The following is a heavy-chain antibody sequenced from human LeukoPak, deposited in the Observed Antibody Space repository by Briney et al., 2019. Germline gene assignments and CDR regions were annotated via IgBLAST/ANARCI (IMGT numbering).Heavy chain of an antibody. D-gene: IGHD1-26*01. V-gene: IGHV4-38-2*02. CDR1: GYSISSGYY. Sequence: SETLSLTCTVSGYSISSGYYWGWIRQPPGKGLEWIGSIHYGGSTYYNPSLKSRVTISEDTSKNQFSLKLSSVTAADTAVYYCAREVRSAWASFDPWGQGTLVTVSS. CDR3: AREVRSAWASFDP. CDR2: IHYGGST. J-gene: IGHJ5*02.